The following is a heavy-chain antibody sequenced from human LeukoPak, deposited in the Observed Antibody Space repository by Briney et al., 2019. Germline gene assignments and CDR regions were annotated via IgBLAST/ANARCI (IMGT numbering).Heavy chain of an antibody. CDR3: PRDVGATVHGY. Sequence: SETLSLTCTVSVYSISSDYYWGWIRQPPGKGLEWIGSIHRSGSTYYTPSLESRVTISVDTSQKQFSLMLSSVTAPDTAWYYSPRDVGATVHGYWGQGPLVTVSS. CDR2: IHRSGST. D-gene: IGHD1-26*01. V-gene: IGHV4-38-2*02. J-gene: IGHJ4*02. CDR1: VYSISSDYY.